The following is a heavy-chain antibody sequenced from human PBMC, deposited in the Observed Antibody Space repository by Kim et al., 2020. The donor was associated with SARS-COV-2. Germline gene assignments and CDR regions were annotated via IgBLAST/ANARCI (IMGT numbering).Heavy chain of an antibody. CDR2: IYYSGST. CDR3: ARLTYYYGSGTVFNYGMDV. J-gene: IGHJ6*02. V-gene: IGHV4-59*13. CDR1: GGSISSYY. D-gene: IGHD3-10*01. Sequence: SETLSLTCTVSGGSISSYYWSWIRQPPGKGLEWIGYIYYSGSTNYNPSLKSRVTISLDTSKNQFSLKLSSVTAADTAVYYCARLTYYYGSGTVFNYGMDVWGQGTTVTVSS.